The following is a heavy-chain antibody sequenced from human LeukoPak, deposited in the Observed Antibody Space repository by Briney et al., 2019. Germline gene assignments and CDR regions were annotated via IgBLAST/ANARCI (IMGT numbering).Heavy chain of an antibody. CDR2: IYSSGTT. V-gene: IGHV4-59*08. CDR1: GGSINTYY. Sequence: PSETLSLTCTVSGGSINTYYWGWIRQSPGKGLEWIGYIYSSGTTNYNPSLKSRVTMSIDTSENQFSLKLSSVTAADTALHYCARHGSGWSFDYWGRGALVTVSS. D-gene: IGHD6-19*01. CDR3: ARHGSGWSFDY. J-gene: IGHJ4*02.